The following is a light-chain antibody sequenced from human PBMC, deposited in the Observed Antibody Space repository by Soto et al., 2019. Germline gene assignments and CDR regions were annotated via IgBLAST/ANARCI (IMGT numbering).Light chain of an antibody. Sequence: NFMLTQPHSVSESPGRTVTISCTRSSGTIGSNYVQWYQQRPGSAPTTVIFEDKQRPSGVPDRFSGSIDSSSNSASLTISGLKTEDEADYYCQSYDINSLWVFGGGTKVTVL. CDR2: EDK. V-gene: IGLV6-57*04. J-gene: IGLJ3*02. CDR1: SGTIGSNY. CDR3: QSYDINSLWV.